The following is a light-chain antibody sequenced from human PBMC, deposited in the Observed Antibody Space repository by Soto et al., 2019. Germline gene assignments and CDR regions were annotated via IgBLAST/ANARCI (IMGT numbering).Light chain of an antibody. J-gene: IGLJ3*02. CDR1: SSNIGAGYD. V-gene: IGLV1-40*01. CDR3: QSYDSSLSAWV. CDR2: GDN. Sequence: QYVLTQPPSVSGAPGQRVTISCTGSSSNIGAGYDVHWYQQLPGTAPKLLIYGDNNRPSGVPDRFSGSKSGTSASLASTGLQAEDEADYYCQSYDSSLSAWVFGGGTKVTVL.